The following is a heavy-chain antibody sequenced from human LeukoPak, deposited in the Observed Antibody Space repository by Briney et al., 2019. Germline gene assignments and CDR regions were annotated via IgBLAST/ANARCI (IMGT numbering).Heavy chain of an antibody. D-gene: IGHD2-15*01. CDR2: IYPGDSLT. Sequence: GESLKISCQDSGYNFTNYWIGWVRQMPGKGLEWMGIIYPGDSLTRYSPSFQGHVTISADRSITTAYLQWSSLTAADTAMYYCARPLRDGSYDAFDIWGQGTRATVSS. V-gene: IGHV5-51*01. J-gene: IGHJ3*02. CDR1: GYNFTNYW. CDR3: ARPLRDGSYDAFDI.